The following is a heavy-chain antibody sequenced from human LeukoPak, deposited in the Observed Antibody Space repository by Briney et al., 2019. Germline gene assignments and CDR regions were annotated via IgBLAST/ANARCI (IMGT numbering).Heavy chain of an antibody. D-gene: IGHD6-19*01. J-gene: IGHJ4*02. Sequence: GGSLRLSCAASGFTFSTYAMSWVRQAPGKGLEWVSTIRGSDGATFYADSEKGRFSISRDNSKNTLYLQMNTLRADDTALFYCARSSIVAAGTGPFDYWGQGSLVTVSS. V-gene: IGHV3-23*01. CDR2: IRGSDGAT. CDR1: GFTFSTYA. CDR3: ARSSIVAAGTGPFDY.